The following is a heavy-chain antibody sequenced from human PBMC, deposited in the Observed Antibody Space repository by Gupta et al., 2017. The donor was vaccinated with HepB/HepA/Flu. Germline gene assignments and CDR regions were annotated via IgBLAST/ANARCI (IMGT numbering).Heavy chain of an antibody. CDR3: ARDHNVRGSATDSGYDPNQDYYYYYGMDV. CDR1: GYTFTSYG. CDR2: ISAYNGNT. Sequence: QVQLVQSGAEVKKPGASVKVSCKASGYTFTSYGISWVRQAPGQGLEWMGWISAYNGNTNYAQKLQGRVTMTTDTSMSTAYMELRSLRSDDTAVYYCARDHNVRGSATDSGYDPNQDYYYYYGMDVWGQGTTVTVSS. V-gene: IGHV1-18*01. J-gene: IGHJ6*02. D-gene: IGHD5-12*01.